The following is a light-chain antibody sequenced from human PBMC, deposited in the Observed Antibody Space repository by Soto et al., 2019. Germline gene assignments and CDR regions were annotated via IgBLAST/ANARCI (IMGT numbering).Light chain of an antibody. CDR3: QQYYTSPLT. CDR1: QSVLHSSNNRNY. V-gene: IGKV4-1*01. J-gene: IGKJ4*01. CDR2: WAS. Sequence: DIVMTQSPDSLAVSLGERATIKCKSSQSVLHSSNNRNYLAWYQQKPGQPPKLLIYWASTRESGVPDRFSGSGSGTDFTLTISSLQAEDVAVYSCQQYYTSPLTFGGGTKVEIK.